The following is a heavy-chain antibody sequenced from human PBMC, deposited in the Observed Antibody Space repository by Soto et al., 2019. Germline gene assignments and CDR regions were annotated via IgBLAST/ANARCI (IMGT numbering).Heavy chain of an antibody. CDR3: AGRVGATNYGMDV. CDR2: IYSGGST. V-gene: IGHV3-53*01. J-gene: IGHJ6*02. CDR1: EFTVSSNY. Sequence: GGSLRLSCAASEFTVSSNYMNWVRQAPGKGLECVSTIYSGGSTYYADSVKGRFTISRDNSKNTLYLRMNNLRAEDTAVYYCAGRVGATNYGMDVWGQGTTVTVSS. D-gene: IGHD1-26*01.